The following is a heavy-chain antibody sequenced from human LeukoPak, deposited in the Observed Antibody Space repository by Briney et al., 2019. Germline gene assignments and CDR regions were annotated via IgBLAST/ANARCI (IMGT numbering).Heavy chain of an antibody. D-gene: IGHD3-10*01. J-gene: IGHJ6*02. V-gene: IGHV1-2*02. CDR1: GYTFTCYY. CDR3: ARDRDYYGSGSYYNPSAYGMDV. Sequence: ASVKVSCKASGYTFTCYYMHWVRQAPGQGLEWMGWINPNSGGTNYAQKFQGRVTMTRDTSISTAYMELSRRRSDDTAVYYCARDRDYYGSGSYYNPSAYGMDVWGQGTTVTVSS. CDR2: INPNSGGT.